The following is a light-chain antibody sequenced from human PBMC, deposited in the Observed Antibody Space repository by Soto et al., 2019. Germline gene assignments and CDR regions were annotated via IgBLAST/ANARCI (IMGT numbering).Light chain of an antibody. CDR3: QQYGRSLTWT. J-gene: IGKJ1*01. CDR1: QSISSS. V-gene: IGKV3-20*01. CDR2: GAS. Sequence: EIVLTQSPGTLSLSPGERATLSCRASQSISSSLAWYQQKPGQPPRLLIYGASRRDTGIPDRFSGSVSGTDFTLTISRLEPEDFAVYYCQQYGRSLTWTFGQGTKVEI.